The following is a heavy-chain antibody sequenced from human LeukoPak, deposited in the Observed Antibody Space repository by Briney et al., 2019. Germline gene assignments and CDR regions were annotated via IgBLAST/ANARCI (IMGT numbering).Heavy chain of an antibody. CDR2: IYYSGST. CDR1: GGSISSSSYY. V-gene: IGHV4-39*01. J-gene: IGHJ4*02. CDR3: ASGTWFFFDY. D-gene: IGHD3-10*01. Sequence: SETLSLTCTVSGGSISSSSYYWGWIRQPPGKGLEWIGSIYYSGSTYYNPSPKSRVTISVDTSKNQFSLKLSSVTAADTAVYYCASGTWFFFDYWGQGTLVTVSS.